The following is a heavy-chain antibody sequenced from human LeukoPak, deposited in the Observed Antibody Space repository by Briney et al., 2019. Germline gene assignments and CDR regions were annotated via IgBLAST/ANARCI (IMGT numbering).Heavy chain of an antibody. CDR1: GGSFSGYY. CDR3: ARGASSSSPRLRLGY. CDR2: INHSGST. D-gene: IGHD6-13*01. V-gene: IGHV4-34*01. Sequence: SETLSLTCVVYGGSFSGYYWSWIRQPPGKGLEWIGEINHSGSTNYNPSLKSRVTISVDPSKNQFSLKLSSVTAAGTAVYYCARGASSSSPRLRLGYWGQGTLVTVSS. J-gene: IGHJ4*02.